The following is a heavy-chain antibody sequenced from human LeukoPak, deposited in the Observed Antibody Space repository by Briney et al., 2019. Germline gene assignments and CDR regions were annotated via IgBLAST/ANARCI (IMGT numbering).Heavy chain of an antibody. D-gene: IGHD6-19*01. CDR3: ARRGGIFKYSSGWYPAYYFDY. CDR1: VFTFDDYG. CDR2: INWNGGST. V-gene: IGHV3-20*04. J-gene: IGHJ4*02. Sequence: PGGSLRLSCAASVFTFDDYGMSWVRQAPGKGLEWVSGINWNGGSTGYADSVKGRFTISRDNAKNSLYLQMNSLRAEDTALYYCARRGGIFKYSSGWYPAYYFDYWGQGTLVTVSS.